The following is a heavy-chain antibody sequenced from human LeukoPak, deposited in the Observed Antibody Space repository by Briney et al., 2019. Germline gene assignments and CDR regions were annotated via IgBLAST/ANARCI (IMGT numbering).Heavy chain of an antibody. Sequence: PGRSLRLSCAASGFTFDDYAMHWVRQAPGKGLEWVSGISWNSGSIGYADSVKGRFTISRDNAKNSLYLQMNSLRAEDTAVYYCARGEHGYNDYWGQGTLVTVSS. CDR2: ISWNSGSI. D-gene: IGHD5-24*01. CDR3: ARGEHGYNDY. V-gene: IGHV3-9*01. CDR1: GFTFDDYA. J-gene: IGHJ4*02.